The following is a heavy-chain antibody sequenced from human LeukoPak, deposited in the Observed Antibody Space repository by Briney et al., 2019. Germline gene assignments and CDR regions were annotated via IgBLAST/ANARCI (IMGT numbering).Heavy chain of an antibody. D-gene: IGHD2-2*01. J-gene: IGHJ4*02. CDR2: IYHSGST. CDR3: ARGSTRLQIDY. V-gene: IGHV4-38-2*01. Sequence: GSLRLSCAASGFTFSNAWMSWVRQAPGKGLEWIGSIYHSGSTYYNPSLKSRVTVSIDTSKNQFSLKLSSVTAADTAVYYCARGSTRLQIDYWGQGTLVTVSS. CDR1: GFTFSNAW.